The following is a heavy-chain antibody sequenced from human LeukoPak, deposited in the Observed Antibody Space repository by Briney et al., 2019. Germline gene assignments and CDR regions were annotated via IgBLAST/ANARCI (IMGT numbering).Heavy chain of an antibody. CDR3: ARLLKRQLWFSYFDY. CDR2: IYSGGNT. V-gene: IGHV3-53*01. J-gene: IGHJ4*02. Sequence: GGSLRLSCAASGFTVSSNYMSWVRQAPGKGLEWVSVIYSGGNTYYADSVKGRFTISRDNSKNTLYLQMNSPRTEDTAVYYCARLLKRQLWFSYFDYWGQGTLVTVSS. D-gene: IGHD5-18*01. CDR1: GFTVSSNY.